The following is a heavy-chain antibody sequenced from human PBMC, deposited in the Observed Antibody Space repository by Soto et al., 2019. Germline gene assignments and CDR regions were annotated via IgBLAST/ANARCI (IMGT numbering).Heavy chain of an antibody. Sequence: WGSLRLSCAASGFTFSSYWMSWVRQAPGKGLEWVANIKQDGSEKYYVDSVKGRFTISRDNAKNSLYLQMNSLRAEDTAVYYCARVRSYYDSSGYYYMGQGTLVTVSS. CDR2: IKQDGSEK. CDR3: ARVRSYYDSSGYYY. D-gene: IGHD3-22*01. V-gene: IGHV3-7*03. CDR1: GFTFSSYW. J-gene: IGHJ4*02.